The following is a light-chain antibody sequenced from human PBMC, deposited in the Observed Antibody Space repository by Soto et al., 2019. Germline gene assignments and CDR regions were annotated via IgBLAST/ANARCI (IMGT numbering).Light chain of an antibody. V-gene: IGKV3-20*01. Sequence: EIVLTQSPGTLSLSPGEGATLSCSASQSVSSSYIAWYQQRPGQTPRLLIYNVSRRATGIPDRFSGSGSGTDFTLTISRLEPEDFAVYFCQQYSDLPMTFGQGTRLEI. CDR3: QQYSDLPMT. CDR1: QSVSSSY. J-gene: IGKJ5*01. CDR2: NVS.